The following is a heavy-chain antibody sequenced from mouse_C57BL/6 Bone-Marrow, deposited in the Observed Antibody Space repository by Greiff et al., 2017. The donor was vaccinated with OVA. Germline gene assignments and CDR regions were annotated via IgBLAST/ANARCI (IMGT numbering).Heavy chain of an antibody. CDR1: GYAFSSSW. J-gene: IGHJ2*01. D-gene: IGHD1-1*01. Sequence: QVQLKQSGPELVKPGASVKISCKASGYAFSSSWMNWVKQRPGKGLEWIGRIYPGDGDTNYNGKFKGKATLTADKSSSTAYMQLSSLTSEDSAVYFCARGELLRSLDYWGQGTTLTVSS. CDR2: IYPGDGDT. CDR3: ARGELLRSLDY. V-gene: IGHV1-82*01.